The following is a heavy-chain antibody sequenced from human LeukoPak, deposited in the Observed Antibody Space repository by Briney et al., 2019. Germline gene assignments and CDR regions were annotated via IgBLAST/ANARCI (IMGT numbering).Heavy chain of an antibody. Sequence: SETLSLTCAVYGGSFSGYYWSWIRQPAGKGLEWIGRISASGNTNYNPSLKSRVTMSVDTSMNLFALKLSSVTAADTAVYYCARQGVATAIDYWGQGTLVTVSS. CDR2: ISASGNT. D-gene: IGHD2-21*02. CDR1: GGSFSGYY. J-gene: IGHJ4*02. V-gene: IGHV4-59*10. CDR3: ARQGVATAIDY.